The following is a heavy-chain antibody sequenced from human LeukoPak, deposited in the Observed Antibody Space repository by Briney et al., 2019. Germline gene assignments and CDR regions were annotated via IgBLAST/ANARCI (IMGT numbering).Heavy chain of an antibody. Sequence: PGGSLRLSCAASGFMFSSNWMSWVRLAPGKGLEWVANIKEDGTETYYVDSVKGRFTISRDNAKNSLYLQMNSLRAEDTAVYYCARAAYNWNDVGYWGQGTLVTVSS. CDR3: ARAAYNWNDVGY. D-gene: IGHD1-20*01. J-gene: IGHJ4*02. CDR2: IKEDGTET. V-gene: IGHV3-7*03. CDR1: GFMFSSNW.